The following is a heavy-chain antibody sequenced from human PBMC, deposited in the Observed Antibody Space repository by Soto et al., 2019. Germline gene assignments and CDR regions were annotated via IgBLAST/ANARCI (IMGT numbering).Heavy chain of an antibody. CDR2: IYYSGST. Sequence: SETLSLTCTVSGGSISSSSYYWGWIRQPPGKGLEWIGSIYYSGSTYYNPSLKSRVTISVDTSKNQFSLKLSSVTAADTAVYYCARIAVAGTGGQFDYWGQGTLVTVSS. D-gene: IGHD6-19*01. CDR1: GGSISSSSYY. CDR3: ARIAVAGTGGQFDY. J-gene: IGHJ4*02. V-gene: IGHV4-39*01.